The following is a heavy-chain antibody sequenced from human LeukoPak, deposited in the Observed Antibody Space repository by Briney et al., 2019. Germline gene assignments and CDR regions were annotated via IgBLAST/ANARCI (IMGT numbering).Heavy chain of an antibody. CDR3: AKDYGDYAYYFHY. D-gene: IGHD4-17*01. CDR2: ISGSGYST. Sequence: PGGSLRLSCAASGFTFSNYAMNWVRQATGKGLEGVSVISGSGYSTYYADSVKGRFTISRDNSKNTLYLQTNSLRAEDTAVYYCAKDYGDYAYYFHYWGQGTLVTVSS. CDR1: GFTFSNYA. J-gene: IGHJ4*02. V-gene: IGHV3-23*01.